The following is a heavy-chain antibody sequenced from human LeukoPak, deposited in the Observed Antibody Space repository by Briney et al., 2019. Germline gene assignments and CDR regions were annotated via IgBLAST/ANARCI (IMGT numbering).Heavy chain of an antibody. J-gene: IGHJ4*02. Sequence: GGSLRLSCAASGFTFDDYAMHWVRQAPGKGLELVSGISWNSGSIGYADSVKGRFTISRDNAKNSLYLQMNSLRAEDTALYYCAKDQAVAGRGFDYWGQGTLVTVPS. V-gene: IGHV3-9*01. CDR1: GFTFDDYA. CDR3: AKDQAVAGRGFDY. D-gene: IGHD6-19*01. CDR2: ISWNSGSI.